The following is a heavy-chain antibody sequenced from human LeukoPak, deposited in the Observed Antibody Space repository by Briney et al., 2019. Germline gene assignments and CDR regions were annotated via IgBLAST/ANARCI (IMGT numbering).Heavy chain of an antibody. D-gene: IGHD3-10*01. J-gene: IGHJ6*02. V-gene: IGHV3-21*01. CDR2: ISSSSSYI. Sequence: GGSLRLSCAASGFTFSSYSMNWVRQAPGKGLEWVSSISSSSSYIYYADSVKGRFTISRDNAKNSLYLQMNSLRAEDTAVYYCATPGGNSVLWFGESYYYYGMDVWGQETTVTVSS. CDR3: ATPGGNSVLWFGESYYYYGMDV. CDR1: GFTFSSYS.